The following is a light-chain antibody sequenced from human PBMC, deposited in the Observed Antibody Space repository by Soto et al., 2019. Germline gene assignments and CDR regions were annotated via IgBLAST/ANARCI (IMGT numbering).Light chain of an antibody. J-gene: IGKJ2*01. CDR1: QSISVH. V-gene: IGKV1-39*01. CDR2: AAS. Sequence: DIQMTQSPSSLSASVGDTVTITCRASQSISVHLNWYQQKPGKVPKLLIYAASNLQSGVPSSFSRSGSETDFALTISSLQPEDFATYCCQQSYITPYTFGQGTKLQIK. CDR3: QQSYITPYT.